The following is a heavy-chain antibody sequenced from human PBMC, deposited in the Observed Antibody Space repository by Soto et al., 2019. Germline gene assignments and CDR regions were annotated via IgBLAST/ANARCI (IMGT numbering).Heavy chain of an antibody. CDR2: MNPNSGNT. D-gene: IGHD3-3*01. V-gene: IGHV1-8*01. J-gene: IGHJ5*02. Sequence: ASVKVSCKASGYTFTSYDINWVRQATGQGLEWMGWMNPNSGNTGCAQKFQGRVTMTRNTSISTAYMELSSLRSEDTAVYYCATGKERITIFGVVIKNNWFDPWGQGTLVTVS. CDR1: GYTFTSYD. CDR3: ATGKERITIFGVVIKNNWFDP.